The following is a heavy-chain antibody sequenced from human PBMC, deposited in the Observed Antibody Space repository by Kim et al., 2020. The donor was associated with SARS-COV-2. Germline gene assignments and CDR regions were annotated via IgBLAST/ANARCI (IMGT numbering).Heavy chain of an antibody. V-gene: IGHV3-23*01. D-gene: IGHD2-15*01. CDR3: AKRYCSGGTCYSVDY. CDR2: ISGGGGTT. Sequence: GGSLRLSCAASGFTFRSHAMNWVRQAPGKGLEWVSGISGGGGTTNYADSVKGRFTISRDNSKNTLYLQMNSLRAEDTAVYYCAKRYCSGGTCYSVDYWGQKTLVTVSS. CDR1: GFTFRSHA. J-gene: IGHJ4*02.